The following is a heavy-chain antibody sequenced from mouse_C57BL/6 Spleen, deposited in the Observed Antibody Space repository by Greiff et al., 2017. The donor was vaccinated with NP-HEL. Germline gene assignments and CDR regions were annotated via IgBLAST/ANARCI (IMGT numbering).Heavy chain of an antibody. CDR1: GYTFTDYY. J-gene: IGHJ2*01. CDR2: INPNNGGT. CDR3: ARIDGYYDY. D-gene: IGHD2-3*01. Sequence: VQLQQSGPELVKPGASVKISCKASGYTFTDYYMNWVKQSHGKSLEWIGDINPNNGGTSYNQKFKGKATLTVDKSSSTAYMELRSLTSEDSAVYYCARIDGYYDYWGQGTTLTVSS. V-gene: IGHV1-26*01.